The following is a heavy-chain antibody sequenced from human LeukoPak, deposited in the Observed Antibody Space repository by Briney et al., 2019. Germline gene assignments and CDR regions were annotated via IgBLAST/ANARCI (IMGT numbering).Heavy chain of an antibody. CDR3: ARDISYYGSGSYPYYYYYYGMDV. V-gene: IGHV4-30-4*08. CDR2: IYYSGST. D-gene: IGHD3-10*01. Sequence: LRLSCAASGFTFSSYAMSWIRQPPGKGLEWIGYIYYSGSTYYNPSLKSRVTISVDTSKNQFSLKLSSVTAADTAVYYCARDISYYGSGSYPYYYYYYGMDVWGQGTTVTVSS. J-gene: IGHJ6*02. CDR1: GFTFSSYA.